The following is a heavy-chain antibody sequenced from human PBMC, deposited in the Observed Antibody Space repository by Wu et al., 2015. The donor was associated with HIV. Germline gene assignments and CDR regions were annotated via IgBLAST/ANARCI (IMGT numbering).Heavy chain of an antibody. CDR1: GDTFSNYA. CDR3: ARGGDCSSTSCPSGY. J-gene: IGHJ4*02. Sequence: QVQLAQSGAEVKKPGSSVKVSCKASGDTFSNYAINWVRQAPGQGLEWMGGIISIFDIVNYAQKFQGRATITADKSTSTSYMELSRLRSDDTAVYYCARGGDCSSTSCPSGYWGQGTLVTVSS. D-gene: IGHD2-2*01. V-gene: IGHV1-69*14. CDR2: IISIFDIV.